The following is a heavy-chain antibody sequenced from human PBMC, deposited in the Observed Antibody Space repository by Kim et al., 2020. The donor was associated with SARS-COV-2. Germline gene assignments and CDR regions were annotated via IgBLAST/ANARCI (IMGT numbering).Heavy chain of an antibody. CDR3: ARGRGRYYYGSGRAWGFDY. Sequence: SRVTISVDTSKNQFSLKLSSVTAADTAVYYCARGRGRYYYGSGRAWGFDYWGQGTLVTVSS. V-gene: IGHV4-34*01. J-gene: IGHJ4*02. D-gene: IGHD3-10*01.